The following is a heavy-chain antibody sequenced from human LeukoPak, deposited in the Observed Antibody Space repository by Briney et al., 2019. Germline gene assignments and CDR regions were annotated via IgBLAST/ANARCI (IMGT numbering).Heavy chain of an antibody. V-gene: IGHV3-23*01. CDR3: AKDSGGYCFFDY. CDR2: ISGSGGST. CDR1: GFTFSSYA. Sequence: GGSLRLSCAASGFTFSSYAMSWVRQAPGKGLEWVSAISGSGGSTYYADPVKGRFTISRDNSKNTLYLQMNSLRAEDAAVYYCAKDSGGYCFFDYWGEGALVTVSS. D-gene: IGHD1-26*01. J-gene: IGHJ4*02.